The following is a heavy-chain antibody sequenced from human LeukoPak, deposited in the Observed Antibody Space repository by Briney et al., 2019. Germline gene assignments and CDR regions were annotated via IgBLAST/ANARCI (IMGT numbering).Heavy chain of an antibody. Sequence: GGSLRLSCAASGFTVSSNYMSWVRQAPGKGLEWVSDIYSGGSTYYADSVKGRFTISRDNSKNTLYLQMNSLRAEDTAVYYCARSGNSSTYYYYYMDVWGRGTTVTVSS. V-gene: IGHV3-66*02. CDR2: IYSGGST. CDR1: GFTVSSNY. D-gene: IGHD4-23*01. CDR3: ARSGNSSTYYYYYMDV. J-gene: IGHJ6*03.